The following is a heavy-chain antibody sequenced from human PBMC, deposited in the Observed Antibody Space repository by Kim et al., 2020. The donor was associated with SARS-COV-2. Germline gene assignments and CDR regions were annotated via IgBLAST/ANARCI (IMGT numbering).Heavy chain of an antibody. V-gene: IGHV4-59*08. CDR3: ARHASSCFTLDAFDI. J-gene: IGHJ3*02. CDR1: GGSINTYY. CDR2: MYYSGST. Sequence: SETLSLTCTVSGGSINTYYWSWIRQPPGKGLEWIGYMYYSGSTNYNPSLKSRVTISVDTSKNHSSLKLSSVTAADTAVYYCARHASSCFTLDAFDICG. D-gene: IGHD2-2*02.